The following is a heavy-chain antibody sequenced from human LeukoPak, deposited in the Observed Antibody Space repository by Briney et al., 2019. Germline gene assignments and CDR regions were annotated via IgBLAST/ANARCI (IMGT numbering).Heavy chain of an antibody. CDR2: IIPIFGTA. CDR1: GGTFSSYA. V-gene: IGHV1-69*13. Sequence: ASVKVSCKASGGTFSSYAISSVRQAPGQGLEWMGGIIPIFGTANYAQKFQGRVTITADESTSTAYMELSSLRSEDTAVYYCASPVVPAAMGAFGYWGQGTLVTVSS. J-gene: IGHJ4*02. CDR3: ASPVVPAAMGAFGY. D-gene: IGHD2-2*01.